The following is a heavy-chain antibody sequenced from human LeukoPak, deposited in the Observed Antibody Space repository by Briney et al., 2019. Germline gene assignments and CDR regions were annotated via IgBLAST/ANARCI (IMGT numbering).Heavy chain of an antibody. CDR1: GGSFSGYY. CDR3: ARETNRSPDY. CDR2: INHSGST. J-gene: IGHJ4*02. V-gene: IGHV4-34*01. D-gene: IGHD3-16*02. Sequence: SETLSLTCAVYGGSFSGYYWSWIRQPPGKGLEWIGEINHSGSTNYNPSLKSRVTISVDTSKNQFSLKLSSVTAADTAVYYCARETNRSPDYWARETWSPSPQ.